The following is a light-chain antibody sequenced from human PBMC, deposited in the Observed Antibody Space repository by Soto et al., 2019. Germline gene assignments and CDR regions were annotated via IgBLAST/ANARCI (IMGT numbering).Light chain of an antibody. CDR2: AAS. J-gene: IGKJ5*01. CDR1: QSISSY. Sequence: IQLTQSPSSLSASVGERVTIPCRASQSISSYLNWYQQKPGKAPKLLIYAASSLQSGVPSRFSGSGSGTDFTLTISSLQPEDFATYYCQQSYSTSITFGPGTRL. V-gene: IGKV1-39*01. CDR3: QQSYSTSIT.